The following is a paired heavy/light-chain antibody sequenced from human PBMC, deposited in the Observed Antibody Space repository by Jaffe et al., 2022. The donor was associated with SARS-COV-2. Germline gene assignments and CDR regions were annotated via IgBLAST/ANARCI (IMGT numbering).Light chain of an antibody. CDR3: QQYNSWPPIT. CDR2: GAS. CDR1: QSVSSK. J-gene: IGKJ5*01. V-gene: IGKV3D-15*01. Sequence: EIVMTQSPATLSVSPGERATLSCRASQSVSSKLAWYQQKPGQAPRLLIYGASTRATGIPARFSGSGSGTEFTLTISSLQSEDFAVYYCQQYNSWPPITFGQGTRLEIK.
Heavy chain of an antibody. CDR3: ARHYYDGSSYSV. D-gene: IGHD3-22*01. J-gene: IGHJ1*01. V-gene: IGHV4-59*01. CDR2: VYYSGST. Sequence: QVQLQESGPGLVKSSETLSLTCTVSGGSLTGYYCSWIRQPPGKGLEWIGFVYYSGSTSYNSSLKSRVTMSVDTSKDQFSLKLTSVTAADTAVYYCARHYYDGSSYSVWGRGTLVTVSS. CDR1: GGSLTGYY.